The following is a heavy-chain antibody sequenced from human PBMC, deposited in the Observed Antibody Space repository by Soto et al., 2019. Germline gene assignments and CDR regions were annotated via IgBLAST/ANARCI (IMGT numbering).Heavy chain of an antibody. Sequence: GGSLRLSCAASGFTFSSYAMSWVRQAPGKGLEWVSAISGSGGSTYYADSVKGRFTISRDNSKNTLYLQMNSLRAEDTAVYYCAKPQYSSSSGDVGAFDYWGQGTLVTVSS. J-gene: IGHJ4*02. CDR2: ISGSGGST. CDR1: GFTFSSYA. V-gene: IGHV3-23*01. D-gene: IGHD6-6*01. CDR3: AKPQYSSSSGDVGAFDY.